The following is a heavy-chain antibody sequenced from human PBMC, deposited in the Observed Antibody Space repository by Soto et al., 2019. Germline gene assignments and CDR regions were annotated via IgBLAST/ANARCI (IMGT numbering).Heavy chain of an antibody. V-gene: IGHV3-11*06. CDR1: GFTFSDYY. CDR2: ISSSSSYT. Sequence: QVQLVESGGGLVKPGGSLRLSCAASGFTFSDYYMSWIRQAPGKGLEWVSYISSSSSYTNYADSVKGRFTISRDNAKNSLYLQMNSLRAEDTAVYYCVLPDYRDKTEDYWGQGTLVTVSS. CDR3: VLPDYRDKTEDY. J-gene: IGHJ4*02. D-gene: IGHD4-17*01.